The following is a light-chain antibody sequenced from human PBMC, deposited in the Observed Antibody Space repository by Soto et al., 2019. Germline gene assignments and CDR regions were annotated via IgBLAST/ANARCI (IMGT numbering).Light chain of an antibody. Sequence: DIQMTQSPSSLSASVGDRVTITCRASQSISNYLAWYQQKPGKVAKLLIYVAATLQSGFPSRFSGSGSGTDFTPTISSLQPEDVATYYRQKYNSAPLTFGGGTTVEIK. CDR2: VAA. CDR1: QSISNY. J-gene: IGKJ4*01. V-gene: IGKV1-27*01. CDR3: QKYNSAPLT.